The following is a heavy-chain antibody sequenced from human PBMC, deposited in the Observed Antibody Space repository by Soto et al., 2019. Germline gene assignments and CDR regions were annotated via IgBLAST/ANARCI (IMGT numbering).Heavy chain of an antibody. Sequence: GGCQRLSCAASGFTFSSYGMHWVRQAPGKGLEWVAVISYDGSNKYYADSVKGRFTISRDNSKNTLYLQMNSLRAEDTAVYYCAKTPSGSRSSSRRIWGYYFDYLGQGP. CDR1: GFTFSSYG. CDR2: ISYDGSNK. CDR3: AKTPSGSRSSSRRIWGYYFDY. V-gene: IGHV3-30*18. D-gene: IGHD6-6*01. J-gene: IGHJ4*02.